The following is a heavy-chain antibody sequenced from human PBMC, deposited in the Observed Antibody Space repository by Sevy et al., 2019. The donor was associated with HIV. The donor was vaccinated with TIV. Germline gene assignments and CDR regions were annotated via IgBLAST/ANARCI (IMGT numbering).Heavy chain of an antibody. V-gene: IGHV3-48*01. CDR2: ISSSSSTI. D-gene: IGHD6-13*01. CDR3: ARELANTDSSSWPYYYYYYGMDV. Sequence: GGSLRLSCAASGFTFSSYSMNWVRQAPGKGLEWVSYISSSSSTIYYADSVKGRFTISRDNAKNSLYLQLNSLRAEDTAVYYCARELANTDSSSWPYYYYYYGMDVWGQGTTVTVSS. J-gene: IGHJ6*02. CDR1: GFTFSSYS.